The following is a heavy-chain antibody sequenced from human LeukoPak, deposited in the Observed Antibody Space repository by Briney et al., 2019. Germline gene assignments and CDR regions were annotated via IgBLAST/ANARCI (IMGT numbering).Heavy chain of an antibody. J-gene: IGHJ4*02. CDR2: ISYDGSNK. Sequence: GGSLRLSCAASGFTFSSSAMHWVRQAPGKELEWVAVISYDGSNKYYTDSVKGRFIISRDNSKNTLYLQMNSLRAEDTAVYYCAKEGFDSWGQGTLVTVSS. V-gene: IGHV3-30-3*02. CDR1: GFTFSSSA. CDR3: AKEGFDS.